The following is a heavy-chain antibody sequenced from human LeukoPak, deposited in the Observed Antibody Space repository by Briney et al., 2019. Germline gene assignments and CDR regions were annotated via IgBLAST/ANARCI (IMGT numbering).Heavy chain of an antibody. Sequence: SETLSLTCTVSGGSISSYYWSWLRQTPGKGLEWIGYIYASGSTTYNPSLKSRVTISIDTSKNQFSLKLSSVTAADTAVYYCARRATMLAGGYFDYWGQGTLVSVSS. D-gene: IGHD5-12*01. CDR3: ARRATMLAGGYFDY. J-gene: IGHJ4*02. CDR1: GGSISSYY. CDR2: IYASGST. V-gene: IGHV4-4*09.